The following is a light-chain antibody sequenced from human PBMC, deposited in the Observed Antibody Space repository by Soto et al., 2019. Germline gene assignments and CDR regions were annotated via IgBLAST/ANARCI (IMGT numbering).Light chain of an antibody. Sequence: EIVLTQSPGTLSLSPGETATLSCRASQSVSSSYLAWYQQKPGQAPRLPIYGASSRATGIPDRFSGSGSGSDFSLTISTLELDDFEVYYCQQYDSSPLTFGGGTKVEIK. CDR2: GAS. V-gene: IGKV3-20*01. CDR3: QQYDSSPLT. CDR1: QSVSSSY. J-gene: IGKJ4*01.